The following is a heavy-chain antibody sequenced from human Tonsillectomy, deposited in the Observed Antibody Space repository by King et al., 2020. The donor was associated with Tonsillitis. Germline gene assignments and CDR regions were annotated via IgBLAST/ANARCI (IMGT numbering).Heavy chain of an antibody. CDR2: IYGGDSRT. V-gene: IGHV3-23*03. Sequence: VQLVEPGGGLVQPGGSLRLSCAGSGFSFSSYGMSWVRQAPGKGLEWVSVIYGGDSRTYHVDSVKGRFSISRDNSKNTVYLQMNGLRAEDTAIYYCAKGITSSWNNWYDSWGQGTLVIVSS. J-gene: IGHJ5*01. CDR3: AKGITSSWNNWYDS. CDR1: GFSFSSYG. D-gene: IGHD6-13*01.